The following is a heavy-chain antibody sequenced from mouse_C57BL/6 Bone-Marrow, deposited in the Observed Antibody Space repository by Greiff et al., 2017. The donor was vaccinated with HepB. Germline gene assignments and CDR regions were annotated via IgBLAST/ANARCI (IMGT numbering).Heavy chain of an antibody. J-gene: IGHJ3*01. V-gene: IGHV5-6*01. CDR2: ISSGGSYT. D-gene: IGHD1-1*01. CDR3: ARPTVVPY. CDR1: GFTFSSYG. Sequence: EVQGVESGGDLVKPGGSLKLSCAASGFTFSSYGMSWVRQTPDKRLEWVATISSGGSYTYYPDSVKGRFTISRDNAKNTLYLQMSSLKSEDTAMYYCARPTVVPYWGQGTLVTVSA.